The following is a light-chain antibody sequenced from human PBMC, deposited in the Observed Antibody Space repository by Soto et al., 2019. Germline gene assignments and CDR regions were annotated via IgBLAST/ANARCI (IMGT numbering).Light chain of an antibody. J-gene: IGKJ3*01. V-gene: IGKV3-20*01. Sequence: EFVMTQSPDTLSLSPGERATLSCRASQSVTNNYLAWYQQKPGQAPRLLIHGVSSRAAGIPDRFSGSGSGTDFTLTISRLEPEDFAVYYCQQYGGSPLVTFGPGTKVDIK. CDR3: QQYGGSPLVT. CDR1: QSVTNNY. CDR2: GVS.